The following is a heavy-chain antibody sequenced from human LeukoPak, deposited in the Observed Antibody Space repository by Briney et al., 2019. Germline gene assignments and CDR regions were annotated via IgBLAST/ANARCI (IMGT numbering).Heavy chain of an antibody. V-gene: IGHV4-39*01. CDR2: IYYSGST. CDR1: GGSISSSSYY. CDR3: ARFAPYDSSGAIDY. Sequence: SSETLSLTCTVSGGSISSSSYYWGWIRQPPGKGLEWIGSIYYSGSTYYNPSLKSRATISVNTDKNQFSLKLSSVTAADTAVYYCARFAPYDSSGAIDYWGQGTLVTVSS. J-gene: IGHJ4*01. D-gene: IGHD3-22*01.